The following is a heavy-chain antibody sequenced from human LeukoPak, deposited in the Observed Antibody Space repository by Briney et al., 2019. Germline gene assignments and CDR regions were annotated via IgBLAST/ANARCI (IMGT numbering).Heavy chain of an antibody. CDR1: GYTLTELS. CDR3: ARGKGDLSMIVMIVTAVEFYFDS. D-gene: IGHD3-22*01. Sequence: GASVKVSCKVSGYTLTELSMHWVRQTPGKGLEWMGGFDPEDGETIYAQKFQGRVTMTEDTSTDTAYMELSSLSSEDTAVYYCARGKGDLSMIVMIVTAVEFYFDSWGPGTLVTVSS. J-gene: IGHJ4*02. CDR2: FDPEDGET. V-gene: IGHV1-24*01.